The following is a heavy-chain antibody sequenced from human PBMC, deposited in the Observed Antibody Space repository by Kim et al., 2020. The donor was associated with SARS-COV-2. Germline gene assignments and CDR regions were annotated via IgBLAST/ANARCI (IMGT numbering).Heavy chain of an antibody. D-gene: IGHD3-10*01. CDR1: GGTFSSYA. CDR3: ARYPSFYYGSGSYPGSWSYYYYYGMDV. J-gene: IGHJ6*02. Sequence: SVKVSCKASGGTFSSYAISWVRQAPGQGLEWMGRIIPILGIANYAQKFQGRVTITADKSTSTAYMGLSSLRSEDTAVDYCARYPSFYYGSGSYPGSWSYYYYYGMDVWGQGTTVTVSS. V-gene: IGHV1-69*04. CDR2: IIPILGIA.